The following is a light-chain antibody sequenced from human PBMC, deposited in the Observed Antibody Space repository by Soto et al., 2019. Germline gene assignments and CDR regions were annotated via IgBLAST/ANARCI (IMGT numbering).Light chain of an antibody. CDR1: SSDVGGYNY. J-gene: IGLJ1*01. Sequence: QSALTQPASVSGSPGQSITISCTGTSSDVGGYNYVFWYQQHPGKAPKVMIYDVSNRPSGVSNRFSGSKSGNTASLTISGLQAEDEADYFCSSYTSSSTRVFGTGTKLTVL. CDR3: SSYTSSSTRV. V-gene: IGLV2-14*01. CDR2: DVS.